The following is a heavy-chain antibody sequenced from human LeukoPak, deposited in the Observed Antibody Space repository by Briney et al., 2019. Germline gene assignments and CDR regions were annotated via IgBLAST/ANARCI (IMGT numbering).Heavy chain of an antibody. V-gene: IGHV4-39*07. Sequence: SETLSLTCTVSGGPLSSSSYYWGWIRQPPGKRLEWIGSIYYSGSTYYNPSLKSRVTISVDRSKNQFSLKLSSVTAADTAVYYCARGTMVRGVIGDWGQGTLVTVSS. J-gene: IGHJ4*02. CDR2: IYYSGST. CDR3: ARGTMVRGVIGD. CDR1: GGPLSSSSYY. D-gene: IGHD3-10*01.